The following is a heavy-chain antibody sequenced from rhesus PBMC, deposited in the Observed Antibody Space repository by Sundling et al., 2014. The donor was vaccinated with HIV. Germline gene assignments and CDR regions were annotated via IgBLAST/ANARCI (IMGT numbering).Heavy chain of an antibody. D-gene: IGHD2-8*01. CDR1: GFTFSGYV. V-gene: IGHV3-100*01. CDR2: ISESGDTI. Sequence: DVQLVESGGGLVKPGGSLRLSCVASGFTFSGYVMHWVRQAPGKGLEWVSLISESGDTIYYADSVKGRFTISRDNARNSLFLQMNSLRVEDTAVYYCSSGGYCSAGVCYGGNGLDSWGQGVVVTVSS. J-gene: IGHJ6*01. CDR3: SSGGYCSAGVCYGGNGLDS.